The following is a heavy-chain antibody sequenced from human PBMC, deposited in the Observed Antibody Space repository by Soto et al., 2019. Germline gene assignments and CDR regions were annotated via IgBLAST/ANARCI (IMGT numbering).Heavy chain of an antibody. CDR2: IIPIFGTA. CDR3: ARGRSSSWYYAFDI. CDR1: GGTFSSYA. D-gene: IGHD6-13*01. Sequence: SVKVSCKASGGTFSSYAISCVRQAPGQMLEWMGGIIPIFGTANYAQKFQGRATITADESTSTAYMELSSLRSEDTAVYYCARGRSSSWYYAFDIWGQGTMITVS. V-gene: IGHV1-69*13. J-gene: IGHJ3*02.